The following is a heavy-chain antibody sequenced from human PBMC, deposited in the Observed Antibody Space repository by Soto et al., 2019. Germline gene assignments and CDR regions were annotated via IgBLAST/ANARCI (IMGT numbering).Heavy chain of an antibody. J-gene: IGHJ6*02. CDR3: ARRGMYSDFWSGYSSYYYHGMDV. CDR2: IYNSGST. Sequence: PSETLSLTCTVSGGSISSGDYFWSWIRQPPGKGMEWIGYIYNSGSTHYNPSLKSRLTISVDTSKNQFSLKLSSVTAADTAVYYCARRGMYSDFWSGYSSYYYHGMDVWGQGTTVTVSS. V-gene: IGHV4-30-4*01. CDR1: GGSISSGDYF. D-gene: IGHD3-3*01.